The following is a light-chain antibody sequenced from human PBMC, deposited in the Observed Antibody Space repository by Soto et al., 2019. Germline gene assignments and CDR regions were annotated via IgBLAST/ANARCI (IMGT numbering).Light chain of an antibody. J-gene: IGLJ3*02. V-gene: IGLV2-11*01. Sequence: QSALTQPRSVSDSPGQSVTISCTGTSSDVGGYNYVSWYQQHPGKAPKVMIYDVSKRPSGVPDRFSGSTSGNTASLTISGLQAEDEADYYCCSYLGAFTWVFGGGTKLTVL. CDR2: DVS. CDR3: CSYLGAFTWV. CDR1: SSDVGGYNY.